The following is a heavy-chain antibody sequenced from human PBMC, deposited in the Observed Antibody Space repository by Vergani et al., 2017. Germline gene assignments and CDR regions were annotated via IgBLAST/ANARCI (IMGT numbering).Heavy chain of an antibody. CDR1: GGTFSSYA. CDR3: ARAHPEGVYSYGYGPFDY. Sequence: QVQPVQSGAEVKKPGSSVKVSCKASGGTFSSYAISWVRQAPGQGLEWMGGIIPIFGTANYAQKFQGRVTITADKSTSTAYMELSSLRSEDTAVYYCARAHPEGVYSYGYGPFDYWGQGTLVTVSS. J-gene: IGHJ4*02. D-gene: IGHD5-18*01. CDR2: IIPIFGTA. V-gene: IGHV1-69*06.